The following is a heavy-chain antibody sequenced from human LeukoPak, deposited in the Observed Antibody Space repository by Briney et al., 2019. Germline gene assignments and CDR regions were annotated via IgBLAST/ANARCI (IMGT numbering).Heavy chain of an antibody. CDR2: ISSSSSYI. CDR1: GFTFSSYS. V-gene: IGHV3-21*01. D-gene: IGHD2-2*01. CDR3: ARDLGYCSSSSCSL. J-gene: IGHJ4*02. Sequence: GGSLRLSCAASGFTFSSYSMNWVRQAPGKGLEWVSSISSSSSYIYYADSVQGRFTISSDNAKNSLYLQMNSLRAEDTAVYYCARDLGYCSSSSCSLWGQGTLVTVSS.